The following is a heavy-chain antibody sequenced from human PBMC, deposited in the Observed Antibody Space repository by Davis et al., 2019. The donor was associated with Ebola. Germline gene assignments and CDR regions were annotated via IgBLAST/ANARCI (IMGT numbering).Heavy chain of an antibody. CDR1: GGSISGYY. V-gene: IGHV4-59*08. D-gene: IGHD4-17*01. J-gene: IGHJ4*02. Sequence: MPSETLSLTCAVYGGSISGYYWSWIRQPPGKGLEWIGYIYYSGSTNYNPSLKSRVTISVDTSKNQFSLKLSSVTAADTAVYYCASGALYGDYIDYWGQGTLVTVSS. CDR3: ASGALYGDYIDY. CDR2: IYYSGST.